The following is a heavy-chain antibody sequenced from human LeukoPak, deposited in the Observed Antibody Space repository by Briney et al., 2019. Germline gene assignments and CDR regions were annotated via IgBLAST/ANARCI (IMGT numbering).Heavy chain of an antibody. CDR1: GDRFTSYW. D-gene: IGHD5-18*01. Sequence: GESLKISCKAAGDRFTSYWIGWVRQMPGKGLEWMGIIHPADSETLYSPFLQGQVTISADNSISTVYLQWSSLKASDTAMYYCATQTARQDAFDIWGQGTMVTVSS. J-gene: IGHJ3*02. CDR2: IHPADSET. V-gene: IGHV5-51*01. CDR3: ATQTARQDAFDI.